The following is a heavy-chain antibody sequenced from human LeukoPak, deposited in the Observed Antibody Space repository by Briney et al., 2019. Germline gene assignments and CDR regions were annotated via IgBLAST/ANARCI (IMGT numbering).Heavy chain of an antibody. Sequence: GGSLRLSCAASGFTFLSYSMNWVRQAPGKGLEWVSSISSTSSSYIYYADSVKGRFTISRDNAKNSLYLQMNSLRAEDTAVYYCARGSFRGAFDYWGQGTLVTVSS. J-gene: IGHJ4*02. CDR3: ARGSFRGAFDY. CDR1: GFTFLSYS. V-gene: IGHV3-21*01. CDR2: ISSTSSSYI. D-gene: IGHD3-10*01.